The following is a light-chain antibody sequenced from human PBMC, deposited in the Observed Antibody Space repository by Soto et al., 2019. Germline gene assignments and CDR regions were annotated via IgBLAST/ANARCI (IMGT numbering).Light chain of an antibody. Sequence: EIVMTQSPATLSVSPGERATLSCRASQSVSSNLAWYQQKPGQAPRLLIYGASTRATAIPDRFSGSGSGTEFTLTISSLQSEDFAVYYCQHGGTFGPGTKVDIK. CDR1: QSVSSN. CDR3: QHGGT. J-gene: IGKJ3*01. V-gene: IGKV3-15*01. CDR2: GAS.